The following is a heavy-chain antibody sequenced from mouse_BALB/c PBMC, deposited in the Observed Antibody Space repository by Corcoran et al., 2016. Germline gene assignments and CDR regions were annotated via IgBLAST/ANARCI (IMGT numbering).Heavy chain of an antibody. D-gene: IGHD1-2*01. CDR3: ARYTAPPY. Sequence: EVQLQQSGAELVKPGASVKLSCTASGFNIKDTYMHWVKQRPEQGLEWIGRIDPANGNTKYDPKFQGKATITADPSSNTAYLQLSSLTSEDTAVYYCARYTAPPYWGQGTLVTVSA. V-gene: IGHV14-3*02. J-gene: IGHJ3*01. CDR1: GFNIKDTY. CDR2: IDPANGNT.